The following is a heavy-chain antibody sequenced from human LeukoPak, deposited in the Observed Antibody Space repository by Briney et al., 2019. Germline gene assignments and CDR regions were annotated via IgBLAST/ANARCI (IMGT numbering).Heavy chain of an antibody. CDR3: ARDNSMENTAWWFDP. D-gene: IGHD1-1*01. J-gene: IGHJ5*02. V-gene: IGHV1-46*01. CDR2: INPTGDKT. Sequence: ASVKVSCKASGYTFTSYYMHWVRQAPGQGLEWMGLINPTGDKTWYAQKFQGRVTLTRDMSTTTDYMELSSLTSENTAVYHCARDNSMENTAWWFDPWGQGTLVIVSS. CDR1: GYTFTSYY.